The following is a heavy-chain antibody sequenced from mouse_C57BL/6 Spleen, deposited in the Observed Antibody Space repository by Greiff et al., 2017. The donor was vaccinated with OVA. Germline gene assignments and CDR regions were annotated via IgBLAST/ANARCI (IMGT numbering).Heavy chain of an antibody. D-gene: IGHD1-1*01. Sequence: VMLVESGPGLVAPSQSLSITCTVSGFSLTSYAISWVRQPPGKGLEWLGVIWTGGGTNYNSALKSRLSISKDNSKSQVFLKMNSLQTDDTARYYCASVYYGSPWFAYWGQGTLVTVSA. CDR2: IWTGGGT. V-gene: IGHV2-9-1*01. CDR3: ASVYYGSPWFAY. J-gene: IGHJ3*01. CDR1: GFSLTSYA.